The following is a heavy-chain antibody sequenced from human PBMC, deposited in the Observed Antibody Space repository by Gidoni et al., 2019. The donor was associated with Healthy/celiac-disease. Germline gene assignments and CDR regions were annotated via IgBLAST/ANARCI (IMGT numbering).Heavy chain of an antibody. D-gene: IGHD5-18*01. CDR2: IKSKTDGGTT. CDR1: GFTFSNAC. V-gene: IGHV3-15*01. CDR3: TTGLDSYGFDY. J-gene: IGHJ4*02. Sequence: EVQLVESGGGLVKPGGSLRLSCAASGFTFSNACMSWVRQAPGKGLEWVGRIKSKTDGGTTDYAAPVKGRFTISRDDSKNTLYLQMNSLKTEDTAVYYCTTGLDSYGFDYWGQGTLVTVSS.